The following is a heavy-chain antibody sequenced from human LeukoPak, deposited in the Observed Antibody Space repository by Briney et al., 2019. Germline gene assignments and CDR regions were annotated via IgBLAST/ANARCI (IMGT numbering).Heavy chain of an antibody. V-gene: IGHV3-33*01. CDR2: IWYDGSNK. CDR1: GFTFSSYG. CDR3: ASESSGTVSY. D-gene: IGHD3-10*01. J-gene: IGHJ4*02. Sequence: GRSLRLSCAASGFTFSSYGMHWVRQAPGKGLEWVAVIWYDGSNKYYADSVKGRFTISRDNSKNTLYLQMNSLRAEDTAVYYCASESSGTVSYWGQGTLVTVSS.